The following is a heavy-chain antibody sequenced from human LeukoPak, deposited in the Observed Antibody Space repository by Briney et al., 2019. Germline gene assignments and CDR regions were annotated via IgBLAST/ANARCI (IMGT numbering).Heavy chain of an antibody. D-gene: IGHD2-2*01. V-gene: IGHV5-51*01. Sequence: GESLKISCQGSGSPFTNYWIGWVRQMPGKGLEWMGIIYPSDSDTIYNPSFQGQVTISVDKSTNTAYLQWSSLKASDTAMYFCVRYCDTTSCYRYWGQGTLVTVSS. CDR3: VRYCDTTSCYRY. CDR1: GSPFTNYW. J-gene: IGHJ4*02. CDR2: IYPSDSDT.